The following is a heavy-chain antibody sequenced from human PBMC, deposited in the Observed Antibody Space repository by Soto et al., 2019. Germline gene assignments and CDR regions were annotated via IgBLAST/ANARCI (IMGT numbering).Heavy chain of an antibody. J-gene: IGHJ5*02. V-gene: IGHV3-66*01. D-gene: IGHD3-10*01. CDR2: LYSGGST. Sequence: EMQLVETGGGLVQPGGSLRLSCVASGLSVDTNYMTWVRQAPGKGLEWVSALYSGGSTYYADSVRGRFTISRDNSKNTVSLQMNSLRSEDTAVYYCARDDYYGSGPYDPWGQGTLVTVST. CDR3: ARDDYYGSGPYDP. CDR1: GLSVDTNY.